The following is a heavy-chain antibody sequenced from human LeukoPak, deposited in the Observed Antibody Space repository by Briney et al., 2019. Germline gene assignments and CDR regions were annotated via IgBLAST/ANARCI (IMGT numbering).Heavy chain of an antibody. CDR1: GYTFTSYD. CDR3: ARDVPAAQEAPIDN. D-gene: IGHD2-2*01. V-gene: IGHV1-8*01. J-gene: IGHJ4*02. CDR2: MNPNSGNT. Sequence: GASVKVSCKASGYTFTSYDINWVRQATGQGLEWMGWMNPNSGNTGYAQKFQGRVTMTRNTSISTAYMELSSVTAADTAVYYCARDVPAAQEAPIDNWGQGTLVTVSS.